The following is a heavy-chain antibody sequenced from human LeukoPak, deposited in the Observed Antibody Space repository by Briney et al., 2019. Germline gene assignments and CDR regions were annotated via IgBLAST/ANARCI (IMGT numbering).Heavy chain of an antibody. CDR2: VSSGSSYI. V-gene: IGHV3-21*01. D-gene: IGHD4-23*01. CDR3: ARDIYGGHDY. CDR1: GFTFSSTS. J-gene: IGHJ4*02. Sequence: PGGSLRLSCAASGFTFSSTSMNWVRQAPGKGLEWVSSVSSGSSYIFYADSVKGRFTISRDNAKNSLYLQMNSLRAEDTGVYYCARDIYGGHDYWGQGTLVTVSS.